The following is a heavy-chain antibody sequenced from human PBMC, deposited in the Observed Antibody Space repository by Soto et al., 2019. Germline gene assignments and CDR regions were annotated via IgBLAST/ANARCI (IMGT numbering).Heavy chain of an antibody. V-gene: IGHV4-59*01. CDR1: GGSISSYY. Sequence: ASETLSLTCTVSGGSISSYYLSWIRQPPGKGLEWIGYIYYSGSTNYNPSLKSRVTISVDTSKNQFSLKLSSVTAAETAVYYCARGRRPYGDYAYFDYWGQGTLVTVSS. J-gene: IGHJ4*02. CDR2: IYYSGST. D-gene: IGHD4-17*01. CDR3: ARGRRPYGDYAYFDY.